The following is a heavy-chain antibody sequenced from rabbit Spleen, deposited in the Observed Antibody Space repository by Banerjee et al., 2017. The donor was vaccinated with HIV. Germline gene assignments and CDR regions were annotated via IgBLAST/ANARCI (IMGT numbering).Heavy chain of an antibody. D-gene: IGHD2-1*01. CDR3: VRDQAGDADYGPYYLNL. Sequence: EQLEESGGGLVQPGGSLKLSCKASGFDFSGYGMSWVRQAPGKGLEWIGYIDPLFGNTYYASWVNGRFTISSHNAQNTLYLQLNSLTAADTATYFCVRDQAGDADYGPYYLNLWGPGTLVTVS. V-gene: IGHV1S47*01. CDR2: IDPLFGNT. CDR1: GFDFSGYG. J-gene: IGHJ4*01.